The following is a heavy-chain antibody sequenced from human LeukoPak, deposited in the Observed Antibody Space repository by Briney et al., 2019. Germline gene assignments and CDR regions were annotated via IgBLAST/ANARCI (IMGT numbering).Heavy chain of an antibody. CDR1: GYTFTSYY. CDR2: INPSGGHT. Sequence: ASVKVSCKASGYTFTSYYMHWVRQAPGQGLEWTGIINPSGGHTSYAQKFQGRVTMTRDTSTSTFYMEVIGLRSEDTAVYYCARVGRELGAFDIWGQGTMVTVSS. J-gene: IGHJ3*02. CDR3: ARVGRELGAFDI. D-gene: IGHD1-26*01. V-gene: IGHV1-46*01.